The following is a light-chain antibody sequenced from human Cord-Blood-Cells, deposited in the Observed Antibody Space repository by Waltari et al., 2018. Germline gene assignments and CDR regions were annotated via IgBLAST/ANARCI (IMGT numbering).Light chain of an antibody. V-gene: IGLV2-11*01. CDR3: CSYAGSYTVV. CDR2: DVS. Sequence: QSALTQPRSVSGSPGQSVTISCTGTSSDVGGYNYVSWYQQHPGKAPELMIYDVSKLPSGVPYRFSGSKSGNTASLTISGLQAEDEADYYCCSYAGSYTVVFGGGTKLTVL. J-gene: IGLJ2*01. CDR1: SSDVGGYNY.